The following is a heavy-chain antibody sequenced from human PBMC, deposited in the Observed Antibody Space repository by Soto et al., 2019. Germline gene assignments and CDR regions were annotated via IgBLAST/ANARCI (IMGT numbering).Heavy chain of an antibody. Sequence: PSETLSLTCTVSGGSISSGGYYWSWIRQHPGKGLEWIGYIYYSGSTYYNPSLKSRVTISVDTSKNQFSLKLSSVTAADTALYYCARPGYGSGKRDAFDIWGQGTMVTVSS. CDR2: IYYSGST. V-gene: IGHV4-31*03. CDR1: GGSISSGGYY. J-gene: IGHJ3*02. D-gene: IGHD3-10*01. CDR3: ARPGYGSGKRDAFDI.